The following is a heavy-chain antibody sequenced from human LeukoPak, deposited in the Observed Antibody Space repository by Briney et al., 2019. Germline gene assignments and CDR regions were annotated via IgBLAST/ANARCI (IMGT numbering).Heavy chain of an antibody. Sequence: PGGSLRLSCAASGFTFSSFAMSWVRQAPGKGLEWVSSTSGSGGSTYYADSVKGRFTISRDNSKNTLYLQMNSLRAEDTAVYYCAKDPRIAVAGGYFDYWGQGTLVTVSS. V-gene: IGHV3-23*01. CDR2: TSGSGGST. CDR3: AKDPRIAVAGGYFDY. CDR1: GFTFSSFA. J-gene: IGHJ4*02. D-gene: IGHD6-19*01.